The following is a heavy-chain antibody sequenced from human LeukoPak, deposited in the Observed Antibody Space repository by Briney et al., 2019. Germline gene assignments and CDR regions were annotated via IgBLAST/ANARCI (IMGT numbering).Heavy chain of an antibody. D-gene: IGHD3-22*01. J-gene: IGHJ4*02. Sequence: PGGSLRLSCAASGFTFSRYGMNWVRQAPGKGLEWVANIKQDGSKKNYVDSVKGRFTISRDNAKNSLYLQMNSLRAEDTAVYFCATPLDYYDSSGYHQGGDWGQGTLVTVSS. CDR1: GFTFSRYG. CDR3: ATPLDYYDSSGYHQGGD. V-gene: IGHV3-7*03. CDR2: IKQDGSKK.